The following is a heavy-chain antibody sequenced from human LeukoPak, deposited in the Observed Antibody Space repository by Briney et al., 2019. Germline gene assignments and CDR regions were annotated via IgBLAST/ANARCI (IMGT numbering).Heavy chain of an antibody. CDR2: ISSSGSTI. CDR1: GFTFSSYE. V-gene: IGHV3-48*03. D-gene: IGHD3-10*01. CDR3: ARDPSGGTMVRGTGLDP. J-gene: IGHJ5*02. Sequence: GGSLRLSCAASGFTFSSYEMNWVRQAPGKGLEWVSYISSSGSTIYYADSVKGRFTISRDNAKNSLYLQMNSLRAEDTAVYYCARDPSGGTMVRGTGLDPWGQGTLVTVSS.